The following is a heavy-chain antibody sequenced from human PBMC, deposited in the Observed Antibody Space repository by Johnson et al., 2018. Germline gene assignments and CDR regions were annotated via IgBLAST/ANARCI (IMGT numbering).Heavy chain of an antibody. CDR3: TPDATYCGGDCYSGY. D-gene: IGHD2-21*02. V-gene: IGHV3-15*07. J-gene: IGHJ4*02. Sequence: VQLVQSGGGLVKPGGSLRLSCSASGFTFTNAWMNWVRQAPGTGLEWVGRIKAKTDGGPTDYAAPVKGRFTILRDDSRNTLSLQMNSLQTEDTAVYFCTPDATYCGGDCYSGYWGQGTLVTVSS. CDR2: IKAKTDGGPT. CDR1: GFTFTNAW.